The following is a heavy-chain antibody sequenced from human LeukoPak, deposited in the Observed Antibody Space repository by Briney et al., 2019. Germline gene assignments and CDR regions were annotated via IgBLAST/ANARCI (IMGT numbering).Heavy chain of an antibody. CDR1: GGSIRSYY. CDR2: IYYSGST. J-gene: IGHJ4*02. V-gene: IGHV4-59*01. D-gene: IGHD1-1*01. CDR3: ARLTRRSGNYFDY. Sequence: SETLSLTCTVSGGSIRSYYWSWIRQPPGKGLEWIGYIYYSGSTNYNPSLKSRVTISVDTSKNQFSLKLSSVTAADTAVYYCARLTRRSGNYFDYWGQGTLVTVSS.